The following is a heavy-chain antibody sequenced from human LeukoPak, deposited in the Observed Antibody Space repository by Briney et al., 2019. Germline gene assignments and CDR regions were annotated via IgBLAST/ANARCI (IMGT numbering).Heavy chain of an antibody. D-gene: IGHD5-18*01. CDR3: ARSLIPRGYSYGSRRGQPNWFDP. CDR1: SGSFSGYY. Sequence: SETLSLTCAVYSGSFSGYYWSWIRQPPGKGLEWIGEINHSGSTNYNPSLKSRVTISVDTSKNQFSLKLSSVTAADTAVYYCARSLIPRGYSYGSRRGQPNWFDPWGQGTLVTVSS. V-gene: IGHV4-34*01. J-gene: IGHJ5*02. CDR2: INHSGST.